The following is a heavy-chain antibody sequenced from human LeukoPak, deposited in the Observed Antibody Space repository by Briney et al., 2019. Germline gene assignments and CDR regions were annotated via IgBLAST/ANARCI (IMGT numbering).Heavy chain of an antibody. CDR3: AKMSWATIAARAVDY. CDR2: ISSSSSTI. J-gene: IGHJ4*02. CDR1: GFTFSSYS. V-gene: IGHV3-48*01. D-gene: IGHD6-6*01. Sequence: GGSLRLSCAASGFTFSSYSMNWVRQAPGKGLEWVSYISSSSSTIYYADSVKGRFTISRDNAKNSLYLQMNSLRAEDTAVFYCAKMSWATIAARAVDYWGQGTLVTVSS.